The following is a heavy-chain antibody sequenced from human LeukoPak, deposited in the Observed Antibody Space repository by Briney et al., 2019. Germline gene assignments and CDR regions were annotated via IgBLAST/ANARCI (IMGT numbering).Heavy chain of an antibody. CDR1: GFTFSSYA. Sequence: GGSLRLSCAASGFTFSSYAMSWVRQAPGKGLEWVSAISGSGGSTYYADSVRGRFTISRDNSKNTLYLQMNSLRAEDTAVYYCAKGLLRGYSSGWYDHRRGYFDYWGQGTLVTVSS. V-gene: IGHV3-23*01. J-gene: IGHJ4*02. D-gene: IGHD6-19*01. CDR3: AKGLLRGYSSGWYDHRRGYFDY. CDR2: ISGSGGST.